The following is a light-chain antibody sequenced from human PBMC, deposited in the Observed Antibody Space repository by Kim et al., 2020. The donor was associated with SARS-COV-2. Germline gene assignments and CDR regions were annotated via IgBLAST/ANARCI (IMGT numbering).Light chain of an antibody. CDR2: GAS. V-gene: IGKV1-16*02. J-gene: IGKJ4*01. CDR1: QDISNY. CDR3: QHFRSYPLT. Sequence: ASVGDRVTITCRASQDISNYLVWFQQKPGEARKSLIYGASSLQSGVPSKFSGSGSGTDFTLTISSLQAEDSATYYCQHFRSYPLTFGGGTKVDIK.